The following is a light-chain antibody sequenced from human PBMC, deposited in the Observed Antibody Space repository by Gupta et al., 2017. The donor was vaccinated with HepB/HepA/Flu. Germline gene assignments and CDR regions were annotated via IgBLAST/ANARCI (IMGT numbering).Light chain of an antibody. CDR2: SYD. Sequence: QSVLTQPPSASGTPGQRVTISCSGSSSNIGSNTVNWYQHLPGTEPKLLINSYDQRPSGVPDRFSGSKSGTSDSLAISGLQSEDEADDDCTAWDDSLHGRVFGGGTKLTVL. V-gene: IGLV1-44*01. CDR1: SSNIGSNT. J-gene: IGLJ3*02. CDR3: TAWDDSLHGRV.